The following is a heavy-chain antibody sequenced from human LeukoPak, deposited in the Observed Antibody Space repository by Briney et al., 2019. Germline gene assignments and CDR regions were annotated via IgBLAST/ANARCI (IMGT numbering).Heavy chain of an antibody. V-gene: IGHV3-43D*03. CDR3: AKDKQQLGYYYGMDV. D-gene: IGHD6-13*01. J-gene: IGHJ6*02. CDR2: ISWDGGST. CDR1: GFTLDDYA. Sequence: GGSLRLSCAASGFTLDDYAMHWVRQAPGKGLEWVSLISWDGGSTYYADSVKGRFTISRDNSKNSLYLQMNSLRAEDTALYYCAKDKQQLGYYYGMDVWGQGTTVTVSS.